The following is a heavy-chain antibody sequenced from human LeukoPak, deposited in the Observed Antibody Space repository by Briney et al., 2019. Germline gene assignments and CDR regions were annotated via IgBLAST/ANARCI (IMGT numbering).Heavy chain of an antibody. CDR3: AKEIGSYSSSWFDY. J-gene: IGHJ4*02. CDR2: IRYDGSNK. V-gene: IGHV3-30*02. CDR1: GFTFSSYG. Sequence: GGSLRLSCAASGFTFSSYGMHWVRQAPGKGLEWVAFIRYDGSNKYYADSVKGRFTISRDNSKNTLYLQMNSLRAEDTAVYCCAKEIGSYSSSWFDYWGQGTLVTVSS. D-gene: IGHD6-13*01.